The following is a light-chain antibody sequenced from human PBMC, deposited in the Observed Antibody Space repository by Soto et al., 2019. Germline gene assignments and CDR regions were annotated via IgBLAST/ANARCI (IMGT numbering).Light chain of an antibody. J-gene: IGLJ2*01. V-gene: IGLV2-8*01. CDR3: SSYAANSIMSVV. CDR1: SSDVGAYNY. CDR2: EVS. Sequence: QSALTQPPSASGSPGQSVTISCTGTSSDVGAYNYVSWYQQHPGKAPKLMIYEVSKRPSGVPGRFSGSKSGNTASLTVSGLKVQDDADYYCSSYAANSIMSVVFGGGTKLTVL.